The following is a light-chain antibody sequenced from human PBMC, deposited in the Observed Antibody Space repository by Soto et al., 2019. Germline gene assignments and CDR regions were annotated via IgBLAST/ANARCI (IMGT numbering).Light chain of an antibody. CDR3: SSYSSSSTVRYV. J-gene: IGLJ1*01. CDR2: DVT. V-gene: IGLV2-14*03. Sequence: QSALTQPASVSGSPGQSITISCTGTSSDVGGYNYISWYQQHPGKGPKLMIYDVTNRPSGVSNRFSGSKSGNTASLTISGLQAEDEADYDCSSYSSSSTVRYVFGTGTKVTVL. CDR1: SSDVGGYNY.